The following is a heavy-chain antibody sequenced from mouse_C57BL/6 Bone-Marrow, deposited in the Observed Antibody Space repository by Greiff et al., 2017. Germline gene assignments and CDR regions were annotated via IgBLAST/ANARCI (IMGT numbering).Heavy chain of an antibody. D-gene: IGHD1-1*01. CDR2: IYPGDGDT. J-gene: IGHJ3*01. CDR3: ASGGVVFAY. Sequence: VNVVESGPELVKPGASVKLSCKASGYAFSSSWMNWVKQRPGKGLEWIGRIYPGDGDTNYNGKFKGKATLTADKSSSTAYMQLSSLTSEDSAVYCCASGGVVFAYWGQGTLGTVSA. CDR1: GYAFSSSW. V-gene: IGHV1-82*01.